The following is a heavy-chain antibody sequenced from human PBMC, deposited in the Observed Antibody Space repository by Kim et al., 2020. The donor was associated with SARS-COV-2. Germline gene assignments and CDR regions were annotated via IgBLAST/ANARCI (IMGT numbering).Heavy chain of an antibody. D-gene: IGHD6-6*01. Sequence: YADSVKGRFTISRDNSKNTLYLQMSSLRAEDTAVYYCVKCHSSSSYVGDYWGQGTLVTVSS. J-gene: IGHJ4*02. V-gene: IGHV3-64D*06. CDR3: VKCHSSSSYVGDY.